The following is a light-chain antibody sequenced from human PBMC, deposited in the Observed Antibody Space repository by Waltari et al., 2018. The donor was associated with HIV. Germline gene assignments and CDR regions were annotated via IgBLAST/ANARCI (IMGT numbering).Light chain of an antibody. CDR3: QQYNNWPPAWT. CDR2: GAS. Sequence: EIVMTQSPVTLPASPGERVPLSCRAIESLISVLAWYYQKSGRAPRLLIQGASTRATGIPPRFSGSGSETRFTLTISSLQSEDCAVYYCQQYNNWPPAWTFGRGTRVEI. J-gene: IGKJ1*01. CDR1: ESLISV. V-gene: IGKV3-15*01.